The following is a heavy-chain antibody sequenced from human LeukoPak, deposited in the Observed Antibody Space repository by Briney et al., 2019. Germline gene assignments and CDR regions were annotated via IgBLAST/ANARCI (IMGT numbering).Heavy chain of an antibody. D-gene: IGHD3-10*01. Sequence: SESLSLTCAVTGASVSSGGSSWAWIRQPPGKGLEWIGYIYHIVNTFYNPSLQSRVTISVDRAKNQVSLRLTSVTAADTAVYYCARDSYGLGSNYFDPWGQGTQVTVSS. J-gene: IGHJ5*02. V-gene: IGHV4-30-2*01. CDR2: IYHIVNT. CDR1: GASVSSGGSS. CDR3: ARDSYGLGSNYFDP.